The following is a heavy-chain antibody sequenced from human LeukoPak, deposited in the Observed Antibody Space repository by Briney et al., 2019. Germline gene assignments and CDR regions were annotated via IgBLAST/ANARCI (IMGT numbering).Heavy chain of an antibody. Sequence: GGSLRLSCTASGFTFSSYAMSWVRQAPGKGLEWVSGISSSGAGTNYADSVKGRFTISRDNSKNTLYLQMNTLRAEDSAVYYCAKVLRSGEAIPFDYWGQGTLVTVSS. D-gene: IGHD3-16*01. J-gene: IGHJ4*02. CDR3: AKVLRSGEAIPFDY. V-gene: IGHV3-23*01. CDR1: GFTFSSYA. CDR2: ISSSGAGT.